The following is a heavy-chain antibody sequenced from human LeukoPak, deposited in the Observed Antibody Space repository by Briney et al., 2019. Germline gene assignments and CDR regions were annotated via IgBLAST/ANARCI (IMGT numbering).Heavy chain of an antibody. Sequence: SETLSLTCAVYGGSFSGYYWSWIRQPPGKGLEWIGEINRSGSTNYNPSLKSRVTISVDTSKNQFSLKLSSVTAADTAVYYCARSLRRGTIFGVVIIKVPYGMDVWGQGTTVTVSS. J-gene: IGHJ6*02. D-gene: IGHD3-3*01. V-gene: IGHV4-34*01. CDR1: GGSFSGYY. CDR2: INRSGST. CDR3: ARSLRRGTIFGVVIIKVPYGMDV.